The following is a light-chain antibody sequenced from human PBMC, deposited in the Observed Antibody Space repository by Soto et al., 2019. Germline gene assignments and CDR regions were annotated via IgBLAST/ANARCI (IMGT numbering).Light chain of an antibody. Sequence: QSALTQPASVSGSPGQSITISCSGTSSDVGGYNYVSWYQQHPGKAPKLMIYDVSNRPSGVSNRFSGSKSGNTASLTISGLQPEDEADYYCSSYTGSSTPVVFGGGTKVTVL. J-gene: IGLJ2*01. CDR3: SSYTGSSTPVV. CDR1: SSDVGGYNY. V-gene: IGLV2-14*01. CDR2: DVS.